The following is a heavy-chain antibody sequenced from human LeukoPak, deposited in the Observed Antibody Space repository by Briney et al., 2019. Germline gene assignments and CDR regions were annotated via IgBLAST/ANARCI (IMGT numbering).Heavy chain of an antibody. CDR2: IYYSGST. Sequence: PSETLSLTCTVSGGSISSYYWSWIRQPPGKGLEWIGYIYYSGSTNYNPSLKSRVTISVDTSKNQFSLKLSSVTAADTAVYYCARAFSQYSPGGFDPWGQGTLVTVSS. CDR3: ARAFSQYSPGGFDP. D-gene: IGHD5-12*01. CDR1: GGSISSYY. J-gene: IGHJ5*02. V-gene: IGHV4-59*01.